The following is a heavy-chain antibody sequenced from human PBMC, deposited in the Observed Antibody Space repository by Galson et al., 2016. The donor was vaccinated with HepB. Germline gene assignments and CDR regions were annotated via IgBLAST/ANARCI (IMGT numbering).Heavy chain of an antibody. CDR3: ARGGYDSIPV. Sequence: CAISGDSVSSNTATWNWIRQSPSRGLEWLGRTFYRSAWHYDYAVSVKGRITINPDTSKNQSSLQLNSVTPEDTALYYCARGGYDSIPVWGLGTLVTVSS. V-gene: IGHV6-1*01. CDR2: TFYRSAWHY. CDR1: GDSVSSNTAT. D-gene: IGHD3-9*01. J-gene: IGHJ4*02.